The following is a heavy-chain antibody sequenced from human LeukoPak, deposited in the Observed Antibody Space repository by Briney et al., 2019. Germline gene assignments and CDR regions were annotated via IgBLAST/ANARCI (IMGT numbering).Heavy chain of an antibody. J-gene: IGHJ4*02. CDR2: INPSSGST. V-gene: IGHV1-46*01. Sequence: ASVKVSCKASGYTFTSYYMHWVRQAPGQGLEWMGIINPSSGSTSYAQKFELRVTLTTDTSTSTVSMELRSLRSEDTAVYYCARGPDTRGYCSGDRCYLDFDNWGQGTLVAVSS. CDR3: ARGPDTRGYCSGDRCYLDFDN. CDR1: GYTFTSYY. D-gene: IGHD2-15*01.